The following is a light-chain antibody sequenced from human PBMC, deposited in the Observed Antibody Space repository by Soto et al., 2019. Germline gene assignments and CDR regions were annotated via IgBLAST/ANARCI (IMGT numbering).Light chain of an antibody. Sequence: QSALTQPPSASGSPGQSVTISCTGTSSDVGGYNYVSWYQQHPGKAPKLMIFEVSKRPSGVPDRFSGSKSGNTASLTVSGLQAEDEADYYCTSSAGSINWVFGGGTKLTVL. CDR2: EVS. CDR3: TSSAGSINWV. V-gene: IGLV2-8*01. CDR1: SSDVGGYNY. J-gene: IGLJ3*02.